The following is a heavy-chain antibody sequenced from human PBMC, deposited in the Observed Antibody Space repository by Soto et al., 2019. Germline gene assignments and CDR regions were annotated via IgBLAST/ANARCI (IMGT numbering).Heavy chain of an antibody. Sequence: GGSLRLSXEVSGFIFSMYSMSWVRQTPGKGLEWVAKIPQDGVDGHYADAVKGRFTISRDNGKNSLYLQMNNLRAEDTAVYYCARDHLILPAHDFFYGSDVWGRGATVTV. CDR2: IPQDGVDG. CDR1: GFIFSMYS. D-gene: IGHD2-21*02. CDR3: ARDHLILPAHDFFYGSDV. J-gene: IGHJ6*02. V-gene: IGHV3-7*03.